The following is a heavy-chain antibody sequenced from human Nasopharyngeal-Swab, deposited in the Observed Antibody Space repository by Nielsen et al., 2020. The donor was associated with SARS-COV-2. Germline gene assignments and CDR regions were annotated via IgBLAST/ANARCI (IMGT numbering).Heavy chain of an antibody. CDR1: GDSISRYY. CDR2: IYYSGST. D-gene: IGHD3-22*01. Sequence: SETLSLTCTVSGDSISRYYWSWIRQPPGKGLEWVGYIYYSGSTNYNPSLKSRVTISVDTSKNQFSLRLSSVTAADTAVYYCARCYGSYYYDIWGQGTMVTVSS. J-gene: IGHJ3*02. V-gene: IGHV4-59*01. CDR3: ARCYGSYYYDI.